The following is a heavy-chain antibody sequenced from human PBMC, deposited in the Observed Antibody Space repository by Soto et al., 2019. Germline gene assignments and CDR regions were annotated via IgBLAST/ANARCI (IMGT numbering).Heavy chain of an antibody. CDR2: ISAHNGNT. J-gene: IGHJ4*02. CDR3: ARGRYGDY. Sequence: QVHLVQSGAEVKKPGASVKVSCKGSGYAFTTYGITWVRQAPGQGLEWMGWISAHNGNTNYAQKLQGRVTVTRDTSASTAYIKLMILRSDDTAVYYCARGRYGDYWGQGALVTVSS. V-gene: IGHV1-18*01. D-gene: IGHD1-1*01. CDR1: GYAFTTYG.